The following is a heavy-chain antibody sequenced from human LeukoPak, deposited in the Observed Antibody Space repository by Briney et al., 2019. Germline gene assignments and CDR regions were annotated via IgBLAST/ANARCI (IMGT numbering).Heavy chain of an antibody. CDR3: ARLQYPPYYYYGMDV. D-gene: IGHD4-4*01. Sequence: GASVKVSCKASGYTLTSYDINWVRQATGQGLEWMGWMNPNSGNTGYAQKFQGRVTMTRNTSISTAYMELSSLRSEDTAVYYCARLQYPPYYYYGMDVWGQGTTVTVSS. V-gene: IGHV1-8*01. CDR1: GYTLTSYD. J-gene: IGHJ6*02. CDR2: MNPNSGNT.